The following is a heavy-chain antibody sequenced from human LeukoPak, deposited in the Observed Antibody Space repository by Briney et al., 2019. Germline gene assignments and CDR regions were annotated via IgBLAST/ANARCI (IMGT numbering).Heavy chain of an antibody. V-gene: IGHV4-34*01. CDR3: AREGAAGTV. CDR2: INHSGST. Sequence: SETLSLTCAVCGGSFSGYYWSWIRQPPGKGLEWIGEINHSGSTNYNPSLKSRVTISVDTSKNQFSLKLSSVTAADTAVYYCAREGAAGTVWCQGTLVTVSS. D-gene: IGHD6-13*01. CDR1: GGSFSGYY. J-gene: IGHJ4*02.